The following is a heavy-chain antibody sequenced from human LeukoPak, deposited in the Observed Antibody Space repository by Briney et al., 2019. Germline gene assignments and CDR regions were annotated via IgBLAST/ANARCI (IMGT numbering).Heavy chain of an antibody. CDR1: GFTFDDYG. CDR3: ARVGYSSSWNSGVDY. D-gene: IGHD6-13*01. J-gene: IGHJ4*02. CDR2: INWNGGST. V-gene: IGHV3-20*04. Sequence: GGSLRLSCAASGFTFDDYGMSWVRQAPGKGLEWVSGINWNGGSTGYADSVKGRFTISGDNAKNSLYPQMNSLRAEDTALYYCARVGYSSSWNSGVDYWGQGTLVTVSS.